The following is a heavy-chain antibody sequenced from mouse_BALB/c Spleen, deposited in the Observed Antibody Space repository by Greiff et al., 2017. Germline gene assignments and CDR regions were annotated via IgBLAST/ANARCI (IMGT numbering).Heavy chain of an antibody. CDR1: GYTFTDYW. V-gene: IGHV1-69*01. CDR2: IDTSDSYT. Sequence: QVQLQQPGAELVMPGASVKMSCKASGYTFTDYWMHWVKQRPGQGLEWIGAIDTSDSYTSYNQKFKGKATLTVDESSSTAYMQLSSLTSEDSAVYYCARNAGYWGQGTSVTVSS. J-gene: IGHJ4*01. CDR3: ARNAGY.